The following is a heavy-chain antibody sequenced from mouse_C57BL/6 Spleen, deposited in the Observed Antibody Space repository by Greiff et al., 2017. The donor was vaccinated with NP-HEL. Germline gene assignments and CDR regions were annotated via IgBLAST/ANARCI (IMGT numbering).Heavy chain of an antibody. V-gene: IGHV3-6*01. Sequence: EVQLQQSGPGLVKPSQSLSLTCSVTGYSITSGYYWNWIRQFPGNKLEWMGYISYDGSNNYNPSLKNRISITRDTSKNQFFLKLNCVTTEDTATYYCARGGYYGSRAMDYWGQGTSVTVSS. J-gene: IGHJ4*01. D-gene: IGHD1-1*01. CDR1: GYSITSGYY. CDR3: ARGGYYGSRAMDY. CDR2: ISYDGSN.